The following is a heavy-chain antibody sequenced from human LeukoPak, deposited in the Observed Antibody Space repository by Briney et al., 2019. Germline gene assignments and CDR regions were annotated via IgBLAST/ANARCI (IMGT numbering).Heavy chain of an antibody. CDR1: GFTFSNYA. V-gene: IGHV3-33*01. CDR2: VWSDEINK. J-gene: IGHJ3*02. CDR3: ARDIHAFDI. D-gene: IGHD2-21*01. Sequence: PGGSLRLSCAASGFTFSNYAMNWVRQAPGKGLEWVAVVWSDEINKYYADSVRGRFTISRDNSKNTPYLQMNSLRAEDTAVYYCARDIHAFDIWGQGTMVTVSS.